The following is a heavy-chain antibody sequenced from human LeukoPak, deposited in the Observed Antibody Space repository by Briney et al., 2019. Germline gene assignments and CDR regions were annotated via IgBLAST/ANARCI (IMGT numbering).Heavy chain of an antibody. CDR1: GFTFSSYG. CDR3: AKDPAYYDFWSGYPDY. CDR2: ISYDGSNK. V-gene: IGHV3-30*18. D-gene: IGHD3-3*01. J-gene: IGHJ4*02. Sequence: GRSLRLSCAASGFTFSSYGMHWVRQAPGKGLEWVAVISYDGSNKYYADSVKGRFTISRDNSTNTLYLQMNSLRAEDTAVYYCAKDPAYYDFWSGYPDYWGQGTLVTVPS.